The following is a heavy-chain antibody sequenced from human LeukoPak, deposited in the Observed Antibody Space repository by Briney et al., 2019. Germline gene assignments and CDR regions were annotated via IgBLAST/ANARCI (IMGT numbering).Heavy chain of an antibody. CDR1: GYTFTSYD. Sequence: GASVKVSCKASGYTFTSYDINWGRQATGQGLEWMGWMNPNSGNTGYAQKFQGRVTMTRNTSISTAYMELSSLRSEDTAVYYCARGAVWGSYRFGLDYWGQGTLVTVSS. V-gene: IGHV1-8*01. CDR3: ARGAVWGSYRFGLDY. J-gene: IGHJ4*02. D-gene: IGHD3-16*02. CDR2: MNPNSGNT.